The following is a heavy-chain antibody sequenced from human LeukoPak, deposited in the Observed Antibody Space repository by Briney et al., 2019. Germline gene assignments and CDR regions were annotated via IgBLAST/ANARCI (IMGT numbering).Heavy chain of an antibody. CDR1: GFTFDDYA. D-gene: IGHD3-10*01. Sequence: PGRSLRLSCAVSGFTFDDYAMHWVRQVPGKGLEWVSGINWNSDSIGYADSVKGRFTISRDNSKNTLYLQMNSLRAEDTAVYYCAKDLIWFGEPDSGDAFDIWGQGTMVAVSS. J-gene: IGHJ3*02. CDR3: AKDLIWFGEPDSGDAFDI. CDR2: INWNSDSI. V-gene: IGHV3-9*01.